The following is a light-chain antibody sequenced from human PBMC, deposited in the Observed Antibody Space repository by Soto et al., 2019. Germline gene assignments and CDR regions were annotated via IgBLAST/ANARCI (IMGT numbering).Light chain of an antibody. CDR1: QSISSY. V-gene: IGKV1-39*01. Sequence: DIQMTQSPSSLTTSVGDRVTITCRASQSISSYLNWYQQKPGKAPKLLIYAASSLQSGVQPRFSGSGSGTDFTLTISSLQPEDFATYYCKQSYSTLWTFGQGTKVDI. CDR3: KQSYSTLWT. J-gene: IGKJ1*01. CDR2: AAS.